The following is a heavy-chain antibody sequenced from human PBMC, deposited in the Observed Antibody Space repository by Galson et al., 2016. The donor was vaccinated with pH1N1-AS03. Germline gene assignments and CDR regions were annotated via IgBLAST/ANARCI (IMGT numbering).Heavy chain of an antibody. Sequence: SGYTFTSYDITWVRQATGQGLEWMGWMNPNSGNTGYAQKFQGRVTMTRNTSISTAYMELSSLRSEDTAVYYCASRCSSTSCLYYYYGMDVWGQGTTVTVSS. CDR2: MNPNSGNT. V-gene: IGHV1-8*01. D-gene: IGHD2-2*01. CDR3: ASRCSSTSCLYYYYGMDV. J-gene: IGHJ6*02. CDR1: GYTFTSYD.